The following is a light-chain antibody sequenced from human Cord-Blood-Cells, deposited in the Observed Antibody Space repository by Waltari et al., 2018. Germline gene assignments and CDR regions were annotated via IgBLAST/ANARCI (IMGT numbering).Light chain of an antibody. CDR3: AAWDDSLNGPV. CDR1: SSNIGNTA. CDR2: YDD. J-gene: IGLJ3*02. V-gene: IGLV1-36*01. Sequence: QSVLTQPPSVSEAPRQRVTISCSGSSSNIGNTAVNWYQQPPGKAPKLLIYYDDLLPSWVSDRFSGSKSGTSASLAISGLQSEDEADYYCAAWDDSLNGPVFGGGTKLTVL.